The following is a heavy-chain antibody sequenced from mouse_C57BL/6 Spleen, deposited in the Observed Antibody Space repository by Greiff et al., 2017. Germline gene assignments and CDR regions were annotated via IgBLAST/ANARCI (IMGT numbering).Heavy chain of an antibody. J-gene: IGHJ3*01. CDR2: INPSSGYT. D-gene: IGHD2-4*01. V-gene: IGHV1-7*01. CDR1: GYTFTSYG. Sequence: VQLQQSGAELAKPGASVKLSCKASGYTFTSYGMHWVKQRPGQGLEWIGCINPSSGYTKSNQKFKDKATLTADKSSSTAYMQLSSLTYEDAVVYYCAIPYDYDWGQGTLFTVSA. CDR3: AIPYDYD.